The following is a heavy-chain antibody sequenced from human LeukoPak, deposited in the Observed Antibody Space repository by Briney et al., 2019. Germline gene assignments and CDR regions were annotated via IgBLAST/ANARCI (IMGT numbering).Heavy chain of an antibody. D-gene: IGHD6-19*01. CDR1: GFTNDNYT. CDR2: ISWNSGYI. J-gene: IGHJ4*02. Sequence: GGSLTLSCAASGFTNDNYTIHWLRQAPGKGLEWLSIISWNSGYIGYADSVKGRFTISRDNAKKSLDLQMNSLSDQDMAFYYXXXFXXTXSSXHFFDYXGQGTLVTVSS. V-gene: IGHV3-9*03. CDR3: XXFXXTXSSXHFFDY.